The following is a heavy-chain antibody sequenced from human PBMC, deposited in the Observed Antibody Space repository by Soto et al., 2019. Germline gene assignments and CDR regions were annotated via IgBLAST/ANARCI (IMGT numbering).Heavy chain of an antibody. D-gene: IGHD6-13*01. CDR3: AKENHPPRNWGSSWYNYYYYYYMDV. V-gene: IGHV3-23*01. CDR1: GFTFSSYA. CDR2: ISGSGGST. Sequence: GGSLRLSCAASGFTFSSYAMSWVRQAPGKGLEWVSAISGSGGSTYYADSVKGRFTISRDNSKNTLYLQMNSLRAEDTAVYYCAKENHPPRNWGSSWYNYYYYYYMDVWGKGTTVTVSS. J-gene: IGHJ6*03.